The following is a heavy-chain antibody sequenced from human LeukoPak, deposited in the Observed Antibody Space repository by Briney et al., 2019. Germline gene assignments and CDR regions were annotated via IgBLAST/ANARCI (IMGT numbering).Heavy chain of an antibody. CDR1: GYTFTSYY. CDR2: INPSGGST. Sequence: ASVKVSCKASGYTFTSYYMHWVRQAPGQGLEWMGIINPSGGSTSYAQKFQGRVTMTRDTSTSTVYMEPSSLRSEDTAVYYCARGGIVVVIRHGYDYWGQGTLVTVSS. J-gene: IGHJ4*02. V-gene: IGHV1-46*01. D-gene: IGHD3-22*01. CDR3: ARGGIVVVIRHGYDY.